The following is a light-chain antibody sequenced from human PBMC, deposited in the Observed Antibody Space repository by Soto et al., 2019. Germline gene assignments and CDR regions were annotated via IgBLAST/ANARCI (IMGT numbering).Light chain of an antibody. V-gene: IGLV1-40*01. J-gene: IGLJ2*01. CDR1: SSNIGAGYD. Sequence: QLVLTQPPSVSGAPGQRVTISCTGSSSNIGAGYDVHWYQQLPGTAPKLLIYGDTNRPSGVPDRFSGSKSDTSASLAITGLQAEDEADYYCQSYDSSLSGSVVFGGGTKVTVL. CDR2: GDT. CDR3: QSYDSSLSGSVV.